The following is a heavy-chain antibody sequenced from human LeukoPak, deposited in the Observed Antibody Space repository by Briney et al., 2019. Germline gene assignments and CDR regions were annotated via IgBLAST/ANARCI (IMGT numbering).Heavy chain of an antibody. Sequence: SETLSLTCAVYGVSFSGYYWSWIRQPPGKGLEWIGEINHSGSTNYNPSLKSRVTISVDTSKNQFSLKLSSVTAADTAVYYCARGVAVGAPNAFDIWGQGTMVTVSS. D-gene: IGHD1-26*01. CDR2: INHSGST. CDR1: GVSFSGYY. J-gene: IGHJ3*02. CDR3: ARGVAVGAPNAFDI. V-gene: IGHV4-34*01.